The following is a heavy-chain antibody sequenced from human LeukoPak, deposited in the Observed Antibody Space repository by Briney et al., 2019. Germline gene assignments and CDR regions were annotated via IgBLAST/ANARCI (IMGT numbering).Heavy chain of an antibody. D-gene: IGHD3-3*01. Sequence: PGGSLRLSCAASGFTFSSYAINWGRQAPGKGLGCVSAISGSGSSTYYADSVKGRYTISRDNSKNTLYLQMNSLRAEDTAVYYCATQPEFYDFWSGYHDYWGQGTVVTVSS. CDR2: ISGSGSST. CDR1: GFTFSSYA. V-gene: IGHV3-23*01. J-gene: IGHJ4*02. CDR3: ATQPEFYDFWSGYHDY.